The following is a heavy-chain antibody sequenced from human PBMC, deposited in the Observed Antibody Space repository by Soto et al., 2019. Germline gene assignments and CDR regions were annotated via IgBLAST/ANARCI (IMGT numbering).Heavy chain of an antibody. D-gene: IGHD1-26*01. CDR1: GGSISSGGYY. J-gene: IGHJ4*02. Sequence: QVQLQESGPGLVKPSQTLSLTCTVSGGSISSGGYYCSWIRQHPGKGLEWIGYIYYSGSTYYNPSLKSRVTIAVDTSKNQFSLKLSSVTAADTAVYYCARWVGATSFDYWGQGTLVTVSS. V-gene: IGHV4-31*03. CDR3: ARWVGATSFDY. CDR2: IYYSGST.